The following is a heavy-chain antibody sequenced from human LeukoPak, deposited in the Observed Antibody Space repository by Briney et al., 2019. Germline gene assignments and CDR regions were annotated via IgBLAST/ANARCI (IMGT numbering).Heavy chain of an antibody. CDR2: ISYDGSSK. J-gene: IGHJ6*04. D-gene: IGHD2-2*01. CDR3: ASTAAPSRPYYYYYGMDV. CDR1: GFTFSSYA. Sequence: GRSLRLSCAASGFTFSSYAMHWVRQAPGKGLEWVAVISYDGSSKYYADSVKGRFTISRDNSKNTLYLQMNSLRAEDTAVYYCASTAAPSRPYYYYYGMDVWGKGTTVTVSS. V-gene: IGHV3-30*04.